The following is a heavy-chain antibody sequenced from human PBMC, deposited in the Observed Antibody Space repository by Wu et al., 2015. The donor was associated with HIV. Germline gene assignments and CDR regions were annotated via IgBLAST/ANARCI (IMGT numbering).Heavy chain of an antibody. D-gene: IGHD6-13*01. CDR1: GYTFTSYD. CDR2: MNPNSGNT. J-gene: IGHJ5*02. Sequence: QVQLVQSGAEVKKPGASVKVSCKASGYTFTSYDINWVRQATGQGLEWMGWMNPNSGNTGYAQKFQGRVTMTRNTSISTAYMELSSLRSEDTAVYYCARGRSIAAAVNWFDPWAREPWSPSPQ. CDR3: ARGRSIAAAVNWFDP. V-gene: IGHV1-8*01.